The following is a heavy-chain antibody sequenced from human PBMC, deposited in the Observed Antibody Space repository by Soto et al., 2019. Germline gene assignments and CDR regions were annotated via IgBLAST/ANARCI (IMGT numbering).Heavy chain of an antibody. Sequence: EVQLVESGGGLIQPGGSLRLSCAASGLTVSSNYMNWVRQAPGKGLEWVSLIYTGGGTYYEDSVKGRFTVARDNSKNTLYLQMNSLRAEDTAVYYCARMGQWRVPGDYYYGMDVWGQGTSVTVSS. J-gene: IGHJ6*02. V-gene: IGHV3-53*01. CDR2: IYTGGGT. D-gene: IGHD6-19*01. CDR3: ARMGQWRVPGDYYYGMDV. CDR1: GLTVSSNY.